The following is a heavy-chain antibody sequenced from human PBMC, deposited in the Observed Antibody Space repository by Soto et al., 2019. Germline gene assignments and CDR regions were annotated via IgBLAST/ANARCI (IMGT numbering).Heavy chain of an antibody. Sequence: QRLSCAASGFSLSNHWMTWVRQAPGKGLEWVASIKQDGSEIFYVDSVKGRFTISRDNAKNSLSLQMNSLRVEDAAVYYCATDLNWASTWGQGTLVTVSS. CDR1: GFSLSNHW. CDR2: IKQDGSEI. D-gene: IGHD7-27*01. J-gene: IGHJ4*02. V-gene: IGHV3-7*03. CDR3: ATDLNWAST.